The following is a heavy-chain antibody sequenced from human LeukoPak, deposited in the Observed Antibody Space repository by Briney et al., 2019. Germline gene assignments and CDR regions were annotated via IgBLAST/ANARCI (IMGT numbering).Heavy chain of an antibody. D-gene: IGHD6-6*01. CDR2: INHSGST. J-gene: IGHJ5*02. CDR1: GGSFSGYY. Sequence: SETLSLTCAVYGGSFSGYYWSWIRQPPGKGLEWIGEINHSGSTSYNPSLKSRVTISVDTSKNQFSLKLSSVTAADTAVYYCARNLIAARHRRGGFDPWGQGTLVTVSS. CDR3: ARNLIAARHRRGGFDP. V-gene: IGHV4-34*01.